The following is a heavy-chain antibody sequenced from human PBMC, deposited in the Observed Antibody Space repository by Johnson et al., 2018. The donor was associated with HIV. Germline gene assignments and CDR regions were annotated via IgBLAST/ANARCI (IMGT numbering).Heavy chain of an antibody. D-gene: IGHD5-24*01. CDR1: GFTFSNYV. Sequence: QVQLVESGGGVVQPGRSLRLSCAASGFTFSNYVMHWVRQAPGKGLEWVAVISYDGSNKYYADSVKGRFTIYRDNSKNTLYLQMNSLRAEDTAVYYCARDLQSSHLYAFDIWGQGTMVTVSS. CDR3: ARDLQSSHLYAFDI. V-gene: IGHV3-30*04. J-gene: IGHJ3*02. CDR2: ISYDGSNK.